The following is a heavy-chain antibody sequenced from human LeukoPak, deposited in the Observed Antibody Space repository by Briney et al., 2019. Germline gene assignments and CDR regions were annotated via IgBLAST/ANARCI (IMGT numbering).Heavy chain of an antibody. CDR1: GFTFSSYG. CDR3: ARDNFPYSSSSNLGY. CDR2: IRYDGSNK. D-gene: IGHD6-6*01. V-gene: IGHV3-30*02. J-gene: IGHJ4*02. Sequence: GGSLRLSCAASGFTFSSYGMHWVRQAPGKGLEWVAFIRYDGSNKYYADSVKGRFTISRDNSKNTLYLQMNSLRAEDTAVYYCARDNFPYSSSSNLGYWGQGTLVTVSS.